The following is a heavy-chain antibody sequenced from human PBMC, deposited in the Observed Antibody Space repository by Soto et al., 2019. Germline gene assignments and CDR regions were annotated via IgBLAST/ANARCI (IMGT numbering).Heavy chain of an antibody. Sequence: PSETLSLTCTVSGGSISNSDSFCGWIRQPPGKGLEWIGTVSYSGSTYYDPSFNSRVAISLDTSKNQFSLNLGSVTATDTALYYCTRQYSYGSGKYAVDVWGHGTTVTVSS. CDR1: GGSISNSDSF. CDR2: VSYSGST. V-gene: IGHV4-39*01. D-gene: IGHD3-10*01. CDR3: TRQYSYGSGKYAVDV. J-gene: IGHJ6*01.